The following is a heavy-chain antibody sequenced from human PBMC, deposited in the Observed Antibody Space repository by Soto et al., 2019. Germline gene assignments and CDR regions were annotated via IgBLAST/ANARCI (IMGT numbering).Heavy chain of an antibody. CDR3: ARDQRWLQWVS. V-gene: IGHV1-69*13. Sequence: SVKVSCKASGCTFSSYAISWVRQAPGQGLEWMGGIIPIFGTANYAQKFQGRVTITADESTSTAYMELSSLRSEDTAVYYCARDQRWLQWVSWGQGTLVSVSS. CDR1: GCTFSSYA. CDR2: IIPIFGTA. J-gene: IGHJ5*02. D-gene: IGHD5-12*01.